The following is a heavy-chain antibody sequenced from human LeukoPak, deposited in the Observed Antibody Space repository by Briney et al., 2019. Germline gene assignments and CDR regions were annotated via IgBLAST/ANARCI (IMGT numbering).Heavy chain of an antibody. J-gene: IGHJ4*02. V-gene: IGHV3-53*01. CDR1: GFTVSSNY. Sequence: PGGSLRLSCAASGFTVSSNYMSWVRQAPGKGLEWVSVIYSGGSTYYADSVKGRFTISRDNSKNTLYLQMNSLRAEDTAVYYCARAGGSCSSTSCYPYFFDYWGQGTLVTVSS. D-gene: IGHD2-2*01. CDR3: ARAGGSCSSTSCYPYFFDY. CDR2: IYSGGST.